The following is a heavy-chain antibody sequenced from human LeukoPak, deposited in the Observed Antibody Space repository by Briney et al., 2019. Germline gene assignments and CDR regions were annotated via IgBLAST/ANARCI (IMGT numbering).Heavy chain of an antibody. Sequence: PGGALRLSCAASGFTFSNAWMSWVRQAPGKGVEWGGSIKSKTDGGTSDYAAPVKGSFTISRDDSKNTLYLQMNSLKPEDTAVYYCTTDSGYASAPWGQGTLVTVSS. CDR3: TTDSGYASAP. CDR1: GFTFSNAW. J-gene: IGHJ5*02. D-gene: IGHD5-12*01. V-gene: IGHV3-15*01. CDR2: IKSKTDGGTS.